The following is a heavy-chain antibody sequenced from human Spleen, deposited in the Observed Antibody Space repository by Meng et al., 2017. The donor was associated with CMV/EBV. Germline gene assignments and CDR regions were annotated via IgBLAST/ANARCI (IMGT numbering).Heavy chain of an antibody. V-gene: IGHV1-18*01. D-gene: IGHD6-19*01. J-gene: IGHJ4*02. CDR3: ASASSGWYGSDY. CDR2: ISAYNGNT. Sequence: HVQLVQAGAEGKKPAASVKVSCKDSGYTFTRYGISWVRQAPGQGLEWMGWISAYNGNTNYAQKLQGRVTMTTDTSTSTAYMELRSLRSEDTAVYYCASASSGWYGSDYWGQGTLVTVSS. CDR1: GYTFTRYG.